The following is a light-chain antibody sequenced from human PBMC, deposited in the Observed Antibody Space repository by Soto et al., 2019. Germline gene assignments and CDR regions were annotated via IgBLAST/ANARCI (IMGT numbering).Light chain of an antibody. V-gene: IGKV1-6*01. CDR2: AAS. CDR1: QAIRTA. Sequence: AIQLTQSPSSLYSYLLDMVTITCRASQAIRTALGWYQQKPGKVPKLLIYAASILQSGVPSRFSGSGSDTDFTLTISSLQPEDFATYYCQQYGSSPITFGQGTRLEIK. J-gene: IGKJ5*01. CDR3: QQYGSSPIT.